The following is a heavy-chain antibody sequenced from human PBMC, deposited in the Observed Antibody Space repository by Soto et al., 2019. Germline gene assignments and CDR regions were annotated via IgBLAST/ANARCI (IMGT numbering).Heavy chain of an antibody. CDR1: GFTFSSYA. Sequence: PGGSLRLSCAASGFTFSSYAMHWVRQAPGKGLEWVAVISYDGSNKYYADSVKGRFTISRDNSKNTLYLQMNSLRAEDTAVYYCARDVGYCSGGSCYRLSYGMDVWGQGTTVTVSS. CDR2: ISYDGSNK. D-gene: IGHD2-15*01. CDR3: ARDVGYCSGGSCYRLSYGMDV. V-gene: IGHV3-30-3*01. J-gene: IGHJ6*02.